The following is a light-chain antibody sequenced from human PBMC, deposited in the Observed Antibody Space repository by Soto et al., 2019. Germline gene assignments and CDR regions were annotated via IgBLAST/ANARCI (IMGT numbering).Light chain of an antibody. CDR1: SSDVGGYNY. J-gene: IGLJ1*01. Sequence: QCALTQPASVSGSPGQSITISCTGTSSDVGGYNYVSWYQQHPGKAPKLMIYDVSNRPSGVSNRFSGSKSGNTASLTISGLQAEDEADYYCSSYTSSSTYFGTGTKLTVL. CDR3: SSYTSSSTY. V-gene: IGLV2-14*01. CDR2: DVS.